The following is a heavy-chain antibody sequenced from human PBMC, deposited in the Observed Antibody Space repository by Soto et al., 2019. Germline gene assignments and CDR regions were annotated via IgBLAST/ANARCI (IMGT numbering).Heavy chain of an antibody. CDR1: GYSFTSYW. D-gene: IGHD2-2*01. V-gene: IGHV5-51*01. CDR3: ARRGSSDCSSTSCYVDYYYGMDV. CDR2: IYPGDSDT. J-gene: IGHJ6*02. Sequence: GESLKISCKGSGYSFTSYWIGWVRQMPGKGLEWMGIIYPGDSDTRYSPSFQGQVTISADKSISTAYLQWSSLKASDTAMYYCARRGSSDCSSTSCYVDYYYGMDVWGQGTTVTVSS.